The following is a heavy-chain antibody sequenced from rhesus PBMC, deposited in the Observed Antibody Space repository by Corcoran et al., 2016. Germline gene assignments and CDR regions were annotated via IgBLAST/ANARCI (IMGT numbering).Heavy chain of an antibody. J-gene: IGHJ4*01. V-gene: IGHV4-165*01. Sequence: QVQLQESGPGLVKPSETLSLTCAVSGGSLSGYWWGWLRQPPGKGLEWIGDIGGRSGDTYNNPSLKRRVNMSTDTSKNQFARKLSSVTAADTAVYYCARVSGTGDYWDQGVLVTVSS. CDR2: IGGRSGDT. CDR1: GGSLSGYW. D-gene: IGHD1-20*01. CDR3: ARVSGTGDY.